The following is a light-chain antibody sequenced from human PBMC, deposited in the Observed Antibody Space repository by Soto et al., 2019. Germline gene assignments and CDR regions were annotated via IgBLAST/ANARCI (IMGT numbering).Light chain of an antibody. CDR1: RSDVGGYNY. Sequence: QSALTQPASVSGSPGQSIPISCTGTRSDVGGYNYVSWYQQHPGKAPKLMIYEVSNRPSGVSNRFSASKSGNTASLTISGLQADDEADYYCSSYTSGSTPWGFVGGTELTVL. CDR2: EVS. V-gene: IGLV2-14*01. CDR3: SSYTSGSTPWG. J-gene: IGLJ3*02.